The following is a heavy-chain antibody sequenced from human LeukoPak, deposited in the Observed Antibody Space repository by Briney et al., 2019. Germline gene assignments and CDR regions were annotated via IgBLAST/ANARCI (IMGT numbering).Heavy chain of an antibody. CDR3: ARDRVLHYFDY. CDR1: GFTFSSHG. V-gene: IGHV3-33*01. Sequence: GGSLRLSCAASGFTFSSHGMHWVRLAPGKGLEWVAVIWYDGSNKYYADSVKGRFSISRDNSKNTLYLQMTSLRADDTAVYYCARDRVLHYFDYWGQGALVTVSS. D-gene: IGHD3-16*01. J-gene: IGHJ4*02. CDR2: IWYDGSNK.